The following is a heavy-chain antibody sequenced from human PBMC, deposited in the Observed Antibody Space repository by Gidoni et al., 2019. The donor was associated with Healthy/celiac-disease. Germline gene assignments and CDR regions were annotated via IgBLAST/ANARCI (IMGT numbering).Heavy chain of an antibody. V-gene: IGHV1-58*01. CDR3: AAEAVSYTIDY. CDR2: IGVGSGNT. Sequence: QMQLVQAGPEVKKPGTSVKVSCKASGFTFTSSAVQWVRQARGQRLEWIGWIGVGSGNTNYAQKFQERVTITRDMSTSTAYMELSSLRSEDTAVYYCAAEAVSYTIDYWGHGTLVTVSS. J-gene: IGHJ4*01. D-gene: IGHD2-2*02. CDR1: GFTFTSSA.